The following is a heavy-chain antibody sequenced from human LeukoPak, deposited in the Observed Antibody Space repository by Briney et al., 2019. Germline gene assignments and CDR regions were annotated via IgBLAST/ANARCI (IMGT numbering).Heavy chain of an antibody. CDR3: ARARDGHINNWFDP. D-gene: IGHD5-24*01. CDR2: IYYSGST. V-gene: IGHV4-59*01. J-gene: IGHJ5*02. CDR1: GGSINSYY. Sequence: SETLSLTCTVSGGSINSYYWSWIRQPPGKGLEWIGYIYYSGSTEYNPSLKSRVTISVDTSKNQFSLKMSSVTAADPAVYYCARARDGHINNWFDPWGQGTLVTVSS.